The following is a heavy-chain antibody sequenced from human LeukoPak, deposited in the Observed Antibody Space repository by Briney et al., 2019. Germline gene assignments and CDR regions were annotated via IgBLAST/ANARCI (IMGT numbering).Heavy chain of an antibody. J-gene: IGHJ4*02. CDR3: AKVRRSEQWLVPLAY. CDR1: GFTFSSYG. Sequence: GRSLRLSCAASGFTFSSYGMNWVRQAPGKGLEWVSAISGSGGSTYYADSVKGRFTISRDNSKNTLYLQMNSLRAEDTAVYYCAKVRRSEQWLVPLAYWGQGTLVTVSS. CDR2: ISGSGGST. D-gene: IGHD6-19*01. V-gene: IGHV3-23*01.